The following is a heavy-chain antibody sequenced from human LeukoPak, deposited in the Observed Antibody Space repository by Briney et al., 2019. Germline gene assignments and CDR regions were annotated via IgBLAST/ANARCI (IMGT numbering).Heavy chain of an antibody. V-gene: IGHV3-48*02. CDR1: GFTSSSYS. D-gene: IGHD1-26*01. Sequence: PGGSLRLSCAASGFTSSSYSMNWVRQAPGKGLEWVSYISSSSSTIYYADSVKGRFTISRDNAKNSLYLQMNSLRDEDTAVYYCASSLVYQYSGSFRDYWGQGTLVTVSS. J-gene: IGHJ4*02. CDR3: ASSLVYQYSGSFRDY. CDR2: ISSSSSTI.